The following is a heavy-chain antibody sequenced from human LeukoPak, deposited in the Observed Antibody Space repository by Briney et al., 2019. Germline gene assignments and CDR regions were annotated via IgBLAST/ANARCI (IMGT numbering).Heavy chain of an antibody. D-gene: IGHD1-1*01. J-gene: IGHJ6*03. CDR3: ARLEKNSYYYMDV. CDR2: ISEKGGST. CDR1: GFTFSNYG. Sequence: PGESLRLSCVASGFTFSNYGMSWVRQAPGKGLEWVSYISEKGGSTTYGDSVKGRFTISRDNSENTVFLQMNTLRAEDTAVYYCARLEKNSYYYMDVWGKGTTVTVSS. V-gene: IGHV3-23*01.